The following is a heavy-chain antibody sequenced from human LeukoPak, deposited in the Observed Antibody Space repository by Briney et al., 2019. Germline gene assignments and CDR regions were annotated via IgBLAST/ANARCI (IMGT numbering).Heavy chain of an antibody. J-gene: IGHJ4*02. CDR3: ARIYYDYIWGSYRSPRDFDY. D-gene: IGHD3-16*02. CDR2: INHSGST. V-gene: IGHV4-34*01. CDR1: GGSFSGYY. Sequence: SETLSLTCAVYGGSFSGYYWSWIRQPPGKGLEWIGEINHSGSTNYNPSLKSRVTISVDTSKNQFSLKLSSVTAADTAVYYCARIYYDYIWGSYRSPRDFDYWGQGALVTVSS.